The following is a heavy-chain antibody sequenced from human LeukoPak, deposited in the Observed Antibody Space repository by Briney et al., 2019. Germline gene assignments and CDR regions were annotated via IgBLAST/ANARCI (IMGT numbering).Heavy chain of an antibody. D-gene: IGHD6-25*01. CDR1: GFTFSDNY. V-gene: IGHV3-11*04. J-gene: IGHJ4*02. Sequence: GGSLRLSCAASGFTFSDNYMSWIRQAPGMGLEWVSYISNGGTTTKYADSVEGRFTISRDNAKNFLYLQMNSLRAEDTAVYFCASEPRLLDHWGQGTLVTVSS. CDR2: ISNGGTTT. CDR3: ASEPRLLDH.